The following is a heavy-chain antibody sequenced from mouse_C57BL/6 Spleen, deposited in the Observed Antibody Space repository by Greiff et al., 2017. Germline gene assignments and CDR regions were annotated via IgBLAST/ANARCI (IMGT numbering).Heavy chain of an antibody. D-gene: IGHD1-1*01. J-gene: IGHJ3*01. V-gene: IGHV14-4*01. Sequence: VQLQQSGAELVRPGASVKLSCTASGFNIKDDYMHWVKQRPEQGLEWIGWIDPENGDTEYASKFQGKATITADTSSNTAYLQLSSLTSEDTAVYYCTTDYYGSSLRGFAYWGQGTLVTVSA. CDR2: IDPENGDT. CDR1: GFNIKDDY. CDR3: TTDYYGSSLRGFAY.